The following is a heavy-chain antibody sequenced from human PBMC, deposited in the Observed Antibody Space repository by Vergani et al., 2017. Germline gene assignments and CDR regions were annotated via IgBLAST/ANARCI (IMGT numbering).Heavy chain of an antibody. CDR2: ISSSSSYI. CDR1: GFTFSSYS. J-gene: IGHJ6*02. CDR3: ARRYFGFLDYYYGMDV. Sequence: EVQLVESGGGLVKPGGSLRLSCAASGFTFSSYSMNWVRQAPGKGLEWVSSISSSSSYIYYADSVKGRFTISRDNAKNSLYLQMNSLRADDTAVFYCARRYFGFLDYYYGMDVWGQGTTVTVSS. D-gene: IGHD3-9*01. V-gene: IGHV3-21*01.